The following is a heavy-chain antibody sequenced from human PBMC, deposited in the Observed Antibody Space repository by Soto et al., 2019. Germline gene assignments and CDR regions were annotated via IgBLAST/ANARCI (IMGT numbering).Heavy chain of an antibody. V-gene: IGHV3-73*02. Sequence: EVQLVESGGGLVQPGGSLKLSCAASGLTFSDSAIHWVRQASGKGLEWVGRIRSKTNNYATTYAASVKGRFTISRDDSKNTAYLQMNILKTEDTAVYYFTRPKHELRFYSYTGIYVWGQGTTVTVSS. D-gene: IGHD5-12*01. CDR3: TRPKHELRFYSYTGIYV. CDR1: GLTFSDSA. J-gene: IGHJ6*02. CDR2: IRSKTNNYAT.